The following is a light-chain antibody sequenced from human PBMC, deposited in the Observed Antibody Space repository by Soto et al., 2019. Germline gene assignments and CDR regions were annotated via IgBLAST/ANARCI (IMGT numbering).Light chain of an antibody. V-gene: IGKV3-11*01. CDR3: QQRSNWPRT. CDR2: DAS. J-gene: IGKJ1*01. Sequence: ESVLTQSPATLSLSPGERATLSCRASQSVGYFLAWYQQKPGQAPSLPIYDASNRATGIPARFSGSGSGTDFTLTISSLEPEDFAVYSCQQRSNWPRTFGQGNKV. CDR1: QSVGYF.